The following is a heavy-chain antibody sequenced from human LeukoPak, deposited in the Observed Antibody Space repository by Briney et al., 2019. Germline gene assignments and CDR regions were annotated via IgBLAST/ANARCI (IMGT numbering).Heavy chain of an antibody. J-gene: IGHJ4*02. D-gene: IGHD2-21*01. CDR1: GGTFSSYA. CDR3: ARRSYCGGDCYDY. CDR2: NIPIFGTA. Sequence: SVKVSCKASGGTFSSYAISWVRQAPGQGLEWMGGNIPIFGTANYAQKFQGRVTITADKSTSTAYMELSSLRSEDTAVYYCARRSYCGGDCYDYWGQGTLVTVSS. V-gene: IGHV1-69*06.